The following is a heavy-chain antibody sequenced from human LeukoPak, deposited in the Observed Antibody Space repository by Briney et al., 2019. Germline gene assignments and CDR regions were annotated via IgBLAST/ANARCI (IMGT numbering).Heavy chain of an antibody. Sequence: SETLSLTCTVSGDFISNGYYWGWIRQPPGKGLEWIGSIYHSGRTYYNPSLKSRVTISVDTSKNQSSLKLSSVTAADTAVYYCARLVVVPAAEYYYMDVWGKGTTVTVSS. CDR1: GDFISNGYY. D-gene: IGHD2-2*01. CDR3: ARLVVVPAAEYYYMDV. J-gene: IGHJ6*03. V-gene: IGHV4-38-2*02. CDR2: IYHSGRT.